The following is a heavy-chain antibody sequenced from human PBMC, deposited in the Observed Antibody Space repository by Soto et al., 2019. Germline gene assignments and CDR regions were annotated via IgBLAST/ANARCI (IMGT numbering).Heavy chain of an antibody. CDR1: GGTFSSYA. Sequence: QVQLVQSGAEVKKPGSSVKVSCKASGGTFSSYAISWVRQAPGQGLEWMGGIIPIFGTPNYAQKFQGRVTXTPXESTSTAYMELSSLGSEDTAVYYCAVRIATTGTGYYYGMDVWGQGTTVTVSS. V-gene: IGHV1-69*05. D-gene: IGHD6-13*01. CDR2: IIPIFGTP. CDR3: AVRIATTGTGYYYGMDV. J-gene: IGHJ6*02.